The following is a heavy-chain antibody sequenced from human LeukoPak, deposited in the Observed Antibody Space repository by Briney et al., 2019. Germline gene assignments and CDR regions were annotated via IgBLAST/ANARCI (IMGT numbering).Heavy chain of an antibody. Sequence: SETLSLTCTVSGGSISSYYWSWIRQPPGKGLEWIGYIYYSGSTNYNPSLKSRVTISVDTSKNQFSLKLSSATAADTAVYYCARHDFGITMVRGVILTPFDYWGQGTLVTVSS. J-gene: IGHJ4*02. CDR3: ARHDFGITMVRGVILTPFDY. CDR2: IYYSGST. V-gene: IGHV4-59*08. D-gene: IGHD3-10*01. CDR1: GGSISSYY.